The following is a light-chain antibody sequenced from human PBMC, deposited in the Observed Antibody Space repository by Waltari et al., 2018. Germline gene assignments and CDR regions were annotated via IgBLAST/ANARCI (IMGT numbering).Light chain of an antibody. V-gene: IGKV2-29*02. CDR2: EVS. CDR1: QRLLLSDGKTH. J-gene: IGKJ2*01. Sequence: QRLLLSDGKTHLFWHLQKPGQSPQLLMFEVSRRVSGVPDRFSGSGSGTTFTLKISRVEAEDVGVYYCMQGIHFPYTFGQGTKLEIK. CDR3: MQGIHFPYT.